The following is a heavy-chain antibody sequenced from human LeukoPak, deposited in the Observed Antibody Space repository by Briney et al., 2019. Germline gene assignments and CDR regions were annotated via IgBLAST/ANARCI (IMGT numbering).Heavy chain of an antibody. D-gene: IGHD3-3*01. V-gene: IGHV4-4*07. Sequence: SETLSLTCTVSGGSISSYYWSWIRQPAGKGLEWIGRIYTSGSTNYNPSLKSRVTMSVDTSKNQFSLKLSSVTAADTAVYYCARDFADGYYDFRSGYSGPYFDYWGQGTLVTVSS. CDR3: ARDFADGYYDFRSGYSGPYFDY. CDR1: GGSISSYY. CDR2: IYTSGST. J-gene: IGHJ4*02.